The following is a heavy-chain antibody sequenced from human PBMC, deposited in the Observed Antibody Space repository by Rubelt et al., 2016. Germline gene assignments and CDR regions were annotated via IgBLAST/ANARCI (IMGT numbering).Heavy chain of an antibody. D-gene: IGHD3-3*01. V-gene: IGHV3-23*01. CDR2: ISGSGGST. Sequence: EWVSAISGSGGSTYYADSVKGRFTISRDNSKNTLYLQMNSLRAEDTAVYYCAKDRWAIFGVVTEDWFDPWGQGTLVTVSS. CDR3: AKDRWAIFGVVTEDWFDP. J-gene: IGHJ5*02.